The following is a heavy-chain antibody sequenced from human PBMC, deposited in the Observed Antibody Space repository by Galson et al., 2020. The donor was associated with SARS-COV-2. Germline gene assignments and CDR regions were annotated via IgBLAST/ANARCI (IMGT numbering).Heavy chain of an antibody. CDR1: GTSISSGSNS. Sequence: SETLSLTCAASGTSISSGSNSWNCIRQPPGKGREWTGYITHSGGTYYNPSLKSRVTISGDRSKNQFSLRLSSVTAADTAVYYCARLHYGEYAPEAFDIWGPGTRVTVAS. V-gene: IGHV4-30-2*01. CDR2: ITHSGGT. D-gene: IGHD4-17*01. CDR3: ARLHYGEYAPEAFDI. J-gene: IGHJ3*02.